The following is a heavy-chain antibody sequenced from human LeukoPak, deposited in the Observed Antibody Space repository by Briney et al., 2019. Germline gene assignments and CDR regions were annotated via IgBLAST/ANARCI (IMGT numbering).Heavy chain of an antibody. CDR2: ISSSSSYI. V-gene: IGHV3-21*01. D-gene: IGHD3-3*01. Sequence: GGSLRLSCAASGFTFSSYGMSWVRQAPGKGLEWVSSISSSSSYIYYADSVKGRFTISRDNAKNSLYLQMNSLRAEDTAVYYCASQSYDFWSDYNWFDPWGQGTLVTVSS. CDR3: ASQSYDFWSDYNWFDP. CDR1: GFTFSSYG. J-gene: IGHJ5*02.